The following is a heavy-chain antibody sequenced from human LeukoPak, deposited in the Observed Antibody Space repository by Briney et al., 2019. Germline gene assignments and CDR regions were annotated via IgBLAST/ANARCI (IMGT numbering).Heavy chain of an antibody. CDR1: GYTFTSYG. CDR2: ISAYNGNT. V-gene: IGHV1-18*01. J-gene: IGHJ4*02. D-gene: IGHD2-2*01. CDR3: ARRGSCSSSSCQPIDH. Sequence: ASVKVSCKASGYTFTSYGISWVRQAPGQGLEWMGWISAYNGNTNYAQNLQDRVTMTTDTSTSTAYMEVRNLRFDDTAVYYCARRGSCSSSSCQPIDHWGQGTLVIVSS.